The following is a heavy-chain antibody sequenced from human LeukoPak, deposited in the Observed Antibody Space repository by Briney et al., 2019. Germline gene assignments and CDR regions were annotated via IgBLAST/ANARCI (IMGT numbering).Heavy chain of an antibody. CDR1: GGSFSGYY. CDR3: VRGGPRVYYYGSGSYYNSLFDY. CDR2: INHSGSS. Sequence: SDTVSLTCAGYGGSFSGYYLRWMRQPPGKGLEWIGEINHSGSSKYNPSLKRGGTIQVDTSKNQLSLKLSSVPAADTAVYYCVRGGPRVYYYGSGSYYNSLFDYWGQGTLVSVSS. J-gene: IGHJ4*02. V-gene: IGHV4-34*01. D-gene: IGHD3-10*01.